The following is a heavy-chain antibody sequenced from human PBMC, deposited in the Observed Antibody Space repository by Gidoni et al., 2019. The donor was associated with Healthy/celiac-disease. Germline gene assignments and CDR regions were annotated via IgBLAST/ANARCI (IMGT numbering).Heavy chain of an antibody. D-gene: IGHD1-1*01. V-gene: IGHV4-31*03. Sequence: QVQLQESGPGLVKPPQTLSLTCTVSGGSISSGGYYWSWIRQHPGKCLEWIVYIYYSGSTYYNPSLKSRVTISVDTSKNQFSLKLSSVTAADTAVYYCARDPPHGNWNDVHAFDIWGQGTMVTVSS. CDR1: GGSISSGGYY. CDR3: ARDPPHGNWNDVHAFDI. J-gene: IGHJ3*02. CDR2: IYYSGST.